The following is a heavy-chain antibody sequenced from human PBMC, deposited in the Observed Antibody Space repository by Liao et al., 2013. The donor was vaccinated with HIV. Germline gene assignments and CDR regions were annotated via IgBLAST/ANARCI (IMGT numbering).Heavy chain of an antibody. Sequence: QLQLQESGPGLVKPSETLSLTCTVSGGSISSSSYYWGWIRQPPGKGLEWIGTIYYSGSTYYNPSLKSRVTISVDTSKNQFSLKLSSVTAADTAVYYCARVHPLAATHYYYYYYMDVWGKGPRSPSP. CDR1: GGSISSSSYY. CDR2: IYYSGST. D-gene: IGHD2-15*01. V-gene: IGHV4-39*07. J-gene: IGHJ6*03. CDR3: ARVHPLAATHYYYYYYMDV.